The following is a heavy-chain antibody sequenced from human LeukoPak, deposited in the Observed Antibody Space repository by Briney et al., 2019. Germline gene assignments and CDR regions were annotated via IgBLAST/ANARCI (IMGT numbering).Heavy chain of an antibody. Sequence: GGSLRLSCAASGFSFSSYGMHWVRQAPGKGLEWVAFIRFDGSDKYYADSVKGRFTISRDTSKNTLILQLNSLRAEDTTVYYCTKDSTYHYDSSAYYLFDYWGQGTLVTVSS. CDR2: IRFDGSDK. J-gene: IGHJ4*02. CDR1: GFSFSSYG. V-gene: IGHV3-30*02. D-gene: IGHD3-22*01. CDR3: TKDSTYHYDSSAYYLFDY.